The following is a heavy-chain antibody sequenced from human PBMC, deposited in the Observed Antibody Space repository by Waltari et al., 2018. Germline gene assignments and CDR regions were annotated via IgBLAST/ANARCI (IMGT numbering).Heavy chain of an antibody. D-gene: IGHD4-17*01. Sequence: EVQLVESGGGLVQPGRSLSLSCTASGFTFGDYAMSWFRQAPGKGLEWVGFIRSKAYGGTTEYAASVKGRFTISRDDSKSIAYLQMNSLKTEDTAVYYCTRDRTSYGDYGGYWGQGTLVTVSS. CDR2: IRSKAYGGTT. V-gene: IGHV3-49*03. J-gene: IGHJ4*02. CDR1: GFTFGDYA. CDR3: TRDRTSYGDYGGY.